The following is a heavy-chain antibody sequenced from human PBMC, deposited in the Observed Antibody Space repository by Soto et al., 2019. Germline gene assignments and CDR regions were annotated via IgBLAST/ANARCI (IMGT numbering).Heavy chain of an antibody. V-gene: IGHV2-26*01. Sequence: SCPTLVNPPETLTLTCTVSGFPLSTARMGVSWIRQPPGKALEWLAHIFSNDEKSYSTSLKSRLTISKDTSKSQVVLTMTNMDPVDTATYYCARAPWYYYDSSGYQPPGYYYGMDVWGKGTTVTVS. CDR3: ARAPWYYYDSSGYQPPGYYYGMDV. CDR1: GFPLSTARMG. D-gene: IGHD3-22*01. J-gene: IGHJ6*04. CDR2: IFSNDEK.